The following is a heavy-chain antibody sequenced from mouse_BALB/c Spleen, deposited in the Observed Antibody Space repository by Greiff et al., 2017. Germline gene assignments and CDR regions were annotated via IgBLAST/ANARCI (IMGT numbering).Heavy chain of an antibody. CDR3: ARSLFMDY. J-gene: IGHJ4*01. CDR2: ISSGGST. D-gene: IGHD6-2*01. Sequence: EVMLVESGGGLVKPGGSLKLSCAASGFTFSSYAMSWVRQTPEKRLEWVASISSGGSTYYPDSVKGRFTISRDNARNILYLQMSSLRSEDTAMYYCARSLFMDYWGQGTSVTVSS. CDR1: GFTFSSYA. V-gene: IGHV5-6-5*01.